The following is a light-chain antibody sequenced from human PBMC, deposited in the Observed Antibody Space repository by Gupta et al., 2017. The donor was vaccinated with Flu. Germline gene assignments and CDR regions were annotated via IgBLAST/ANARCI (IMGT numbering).Light chain of an antibody. J-gene: IGKJ3*01. CDR1: QSVGRNY. CDR3: QQYYGSCT. CDR2: GAS. Sequence: EIVLTQSPGTLSLSPGERATLSCRASQSVGRNYLAWYQQKPGQAPRLLIYGASSRATGIPDRFSGSGSGTDFTLTISRLEPEDFAVYYWQQYYGSCTFGQGTKVDIK. V-gene: IGKV3-20*01.